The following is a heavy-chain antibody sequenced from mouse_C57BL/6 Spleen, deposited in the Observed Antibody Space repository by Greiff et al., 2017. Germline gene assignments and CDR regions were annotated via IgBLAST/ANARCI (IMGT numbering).Heavy chain of an antibody. CDR1: GYTFTDYY. CDR3: ARSRVDSADN. V-gene: IGHV1-26*01. J-gene: IGHJ2*01. D-gene: IGHD3-2*02. CDR2: IDPNNGGT. Sequence: VQLQQSGPELVKPGASVKISCKASGYTFTDYYMNWVKQSHGKSLEWIGDIDPNNGGTSYNQKFKGKATLTVDKSSSTAYMELRSLTSEDSAVYYCARSRVDSADNWGQGTTLTVSS.